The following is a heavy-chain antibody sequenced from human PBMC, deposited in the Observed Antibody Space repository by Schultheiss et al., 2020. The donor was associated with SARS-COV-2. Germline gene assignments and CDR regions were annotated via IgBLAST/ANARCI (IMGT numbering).Heavy chain of an antibody. V-gene: IGHV1-8*01. CDR2: MNPNSGNT. Sequence: ALVKVSCKASGYTFTSYDINWVRQATGQGLEWMGWMNPNSGNTGYAQKFQGRVTMTRDTSISTAYMELSRLRSDDTAVYYCATVLGIPYNWFDPWGQGTLVTVSS. CDR3: ATVLGIPYNWFDP. CDR1: GYTFTSYD. D-gene: IGHD2/OR15-2a*01. J-gene: IGHJ5*02.